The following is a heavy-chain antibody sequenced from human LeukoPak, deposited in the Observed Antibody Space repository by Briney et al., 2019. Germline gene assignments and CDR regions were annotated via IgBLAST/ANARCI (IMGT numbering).Heavy chain of an antibody. CDR1: GFTSSSYE. CDR3: ARAKLGGTFFDI. V-gene: IGHV3-48*03. D-gene: IGHD7-27*01. J-gene: IGHJ3*02. Sequence: GGSLRLSCAASGFTSSSYEMNWVRQAPGKGLEWISYISSSGSTIYYADSVKGRFTISRDNAKNSLYLQMNSLRAEDTAVYYCARAKLGGTFFDIWGQGTMITVSS. CDR2: ISSSGSTI.